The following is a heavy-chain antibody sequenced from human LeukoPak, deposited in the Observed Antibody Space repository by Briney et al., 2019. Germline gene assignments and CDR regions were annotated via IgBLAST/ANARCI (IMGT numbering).Heavy chain of an antibody. J-gene: IGHJ4*02. CDR3: ARHWYGGSYLFDY. D-gene: IGHD1-26*01. CDR2: IYYTGST. Sequence: SGTLSLTCIVPGGSINSYYWSWIRQPPGKGLERIGCIYYTGSTNYNPSLMSRVTISVDTTQNQFSLQLSAVAAADTAVYYCARHWYGGSYLFDYWGQGTLVTVSS. V-gene: IGHV4-59*08. CDR1: GGSINSYY.